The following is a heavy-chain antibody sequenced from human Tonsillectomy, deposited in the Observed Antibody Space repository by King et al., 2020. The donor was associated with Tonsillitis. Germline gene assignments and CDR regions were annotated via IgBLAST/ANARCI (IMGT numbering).Heavy chain of an antibody. CDR1: GFTFSNYN. J-gene: IGHJ4*02. V-gene: IGHV3-48*01. CDR2: INADTTAT. D-gene: IGHD2-2*01. CDR3: ARADSGYSSTWSF. Sequence: VQLVESGGALVQPGGSLRLSCSVSGFTFSNYNMNWVRQAPGMGLEWISYINADTTATYYADSVKGRFTISRDNAKGSLSLQMDSLRAEDTAVYYCARADSGYSSTWSFWGRGTLVTVSS.